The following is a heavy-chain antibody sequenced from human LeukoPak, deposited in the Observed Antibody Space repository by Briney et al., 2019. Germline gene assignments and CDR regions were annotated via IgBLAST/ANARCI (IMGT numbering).Heavy chain of an antibody. CDR2: IWYDGSNK. V-gene: IGHV3-30*02. CDR1: GFTFSSYG. CDR3: AKGRLMVYAISFYYYYGMDV. D-gene: IGHD2-8*01. Sequence: PGGSLRLSCAASGFTFSSYGMHWVRQAPGKGLEWVAVIWYDGSNKYYADSVKGRFTISRDNSKNTLYLQMNSLRAEDTALYYCAKGRLMVYAISFYYYYGMDVWGQGTTVTVSS. J-gene: IGHJ6*02.